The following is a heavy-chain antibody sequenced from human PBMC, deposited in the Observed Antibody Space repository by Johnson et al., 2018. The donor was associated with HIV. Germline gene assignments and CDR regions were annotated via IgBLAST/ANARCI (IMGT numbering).Heavy chain of an antibody. Sequence: QVQLVESGGGVVQPGRSLRLSCAASAFTFSSYAMHWVRQAPGKGLEWVAVISYDASNKYYADSVKGRFTISRDNSKNTLDLQMNSLRTEDTAVYYCARVRGGTGHGAFDIWGQGTMVTVSS. CDR2: ISYDASNK. V-gene: IGHV3-30*04. CDR1: AFTFSSYA. J-gene: IGHJ3*02. CDR3: ARVRGGTGHGAFDI.